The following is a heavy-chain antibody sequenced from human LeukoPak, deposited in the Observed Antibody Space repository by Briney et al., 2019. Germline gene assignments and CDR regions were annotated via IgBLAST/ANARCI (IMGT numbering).Heavy chain of an antibody. CDR1: GYTFTSYY. J-gene: IGHJ3*02. CDR2: INPSGGST. CDR3: ARDKMAGRDGYNFGIFDI. V-gene: IGHV1-46*01. D-gene: IGHD5-24*01. Sequence: ASVKVSCKASGYTFTSYYMHWVRQAPGQGLEWMGIINPSGGSTSYAQKFQGRVTMTRDTSTSTVYMELSSLRSEDTAVYYCARDKMAGRDGYNFGIFDIWGQGTMVTVSS.